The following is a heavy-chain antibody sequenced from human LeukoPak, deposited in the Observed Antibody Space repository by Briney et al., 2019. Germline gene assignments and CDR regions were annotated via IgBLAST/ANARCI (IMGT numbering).Heavy chain of an antibody. Sequence: PGGSLRLSCAASGFTFSSYAMSWVRQAPGKGLEWVSAISGSGGSTYYADSVKGRFTISRDNSKNTLYLQMNSLRAEDTAVYYCAKVGLLAYAISFGYYGYWGQGTLVTVSS. D-gene: IGHD2-8*01. V-gene: IGHV3-23*01. J-gene: IGHJ4*02. CDR1: GFTFSSYA. CDR3: AKVGLLAYAISFGYYGY. CDR2: ISGSGGST.